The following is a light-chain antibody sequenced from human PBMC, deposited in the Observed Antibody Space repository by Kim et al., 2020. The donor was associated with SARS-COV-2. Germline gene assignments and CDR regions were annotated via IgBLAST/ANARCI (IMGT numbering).Light chain of an antibody. CDR1: QSVSVSY. CDR2: GVF. V-gene: IGKV3-20*01. J-gene: IGKJ2*03. Sequence: PGERAHVLCRASQSVSVSYLAGYYHKPGQAPRLLICGVFNRATGVPDRFSGSGSGTDFTLNISRLVIEDFAVYYCQHFQSTPPRYSFGQGTKLEI. CDR3: QHFQSTPPRYS.